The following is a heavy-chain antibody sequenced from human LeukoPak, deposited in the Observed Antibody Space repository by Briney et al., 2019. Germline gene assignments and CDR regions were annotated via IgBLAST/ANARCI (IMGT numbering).Heavy chain of an antibody. J-gene: IGHJ6*02. Sequence: GGSLRLSCAASGFTVSSKYTSWVRQAPGKGLEWDSVIYSGGSTYYADSVKGRFTISRDNSKNTLYLQMNSLKAEDTAVYYCASRQYYDFWSGYSDYYYGMDVWGQGTTVTVSS. CDR1: GFTVSSKY. D-gene: IGHD3-3*01. CDR3: ASRQYYDFWSGYSDYYYGMDV. CDR2: IYSGGST. V-gene: IGHV3-53*01.